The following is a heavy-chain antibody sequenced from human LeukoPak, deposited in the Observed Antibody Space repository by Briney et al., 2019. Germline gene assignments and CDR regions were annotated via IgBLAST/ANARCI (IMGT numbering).Heavy chain of an antibody. CDR2: ISWNSGSI. V-gene: IGHV3-9*01. J-gene: IGHJ2*01. CDR3: AKDIGDHYDILTGFFDL. Sequence: PGGSLRLSCAASGFTFDDYAMHWVRQAPGKGLEWVSGISWNSGSIGYADSVKGRFTISRDNAKNSLYLQMNSLRAEDTALYYCAKDIGDHYDILTGFFDLWGRGTLVTVSS. D-gene: IGHD3-9*01. CDR1: GFTFDDYA.